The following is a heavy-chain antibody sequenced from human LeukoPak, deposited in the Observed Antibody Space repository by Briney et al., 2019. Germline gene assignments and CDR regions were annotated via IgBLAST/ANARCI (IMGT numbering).Heavy chain of an antibody. Sequence: PGGSLRLSCAASGFTVSNNYMSWVRPAPGKGLELVSVIYSGGSTYYADSVKGRFTISRDNSKNTLYLQMNSLRAEDTAVYYCARDGGWYKNDAFDIWGQGTMVTVSS. CDR3: ARDGGWYKNDAFDI. D-gene: IGHD6-19*01. CDR1: GFTVSNNY. V-gene: IGHV3-53*01. J-gene: IGHJ3*02. CDR2: IYSGGST.